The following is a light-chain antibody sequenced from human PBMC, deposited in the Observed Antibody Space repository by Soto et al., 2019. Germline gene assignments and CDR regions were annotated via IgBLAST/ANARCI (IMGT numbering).Light chain of an antibody. J-gene: IGKJ1*01. CDR2: AAS. CDR3: QQTYSNPRT. CDR1: QGIANY. Sequence: DIQLTQSPSFLSASVGDGVTITCRASQGIANYFAWYQQKPGKAPKLLIYAASTLQSGVPSRFSGSASGTDFTLTISSLQPEDSATYYCQQTYSNPRTFGQGTKVDIK. V-gene: IGKV1-9*01.